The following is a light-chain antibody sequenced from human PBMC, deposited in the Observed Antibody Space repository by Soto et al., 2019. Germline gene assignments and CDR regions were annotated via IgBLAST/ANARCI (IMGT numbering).Light chain of an antibody. V-gene: IGKV3-20*01. J-gene: IGKJ1*01. CDR1: QSVSSGY. CDR2: GAS. Sequence: EIVLTQSPGTLSLSPGERATLSCRASQSVSSGYLAWYQQKPGQAPRLLIFGASIRATGIPDRFSGSGSGTDFTLTINRLAPEDFAVYYCQQYGSSPTWTFGQGTKVDIK. CDR3: QQYGSSPTWT.